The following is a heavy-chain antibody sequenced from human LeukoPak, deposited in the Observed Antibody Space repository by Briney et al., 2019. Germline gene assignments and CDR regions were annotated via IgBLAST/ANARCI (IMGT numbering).Heavy chain of an antibody. CDR1: GCSFTSYW. D-gene: IGHD6-13*01. CDR2: IDPSDSYT. Sequence: GESLKISCKGSGCSFTSYWISWVRQMPGKGLEWMGRIDPSDSYTNYSPSFQGHVTISADKSISTAYLQWSSLKASDTAMYYCARSVSSSSWYTAPYYFDYWGQGTLVTVSS. J-gene: IGHJ4*02. V-gene: IGHV5-10-1*01. CDR3: ARSVSSSSWYTAPYYFDY.